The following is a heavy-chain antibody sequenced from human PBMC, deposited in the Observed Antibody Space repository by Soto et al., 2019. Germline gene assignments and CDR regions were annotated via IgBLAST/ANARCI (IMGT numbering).Heavy chain of an antibody. J-gene: IGHJ4*02. CDR2: ISYNGRNK. CDR3: ARGRDGYKARYFDY. Sequence: GGSLRLSCAASGLTFNSYSMHWVRQAPGKGLEWVAVISYNGRNKYYADSVKGRFTISRDNSNNTLYLQMNSLRDEDTAVYYCARGRDGYKARYFDYWGQGTLVTVSS. D-gene: IGHD5-18*01. V-gene: IGHV3-30*04. CDR1: GLTFNSYS.